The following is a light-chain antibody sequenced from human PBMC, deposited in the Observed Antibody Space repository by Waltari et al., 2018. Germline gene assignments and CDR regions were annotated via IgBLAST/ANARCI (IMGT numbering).Light chain of an antibody. CDR3: KQRSNWPWT. CDR2: DAS. V-gene: IGKV3-11*01. J-gene: IGKJ1*01. CDR1: QSVSSF. Sequence: EIVLTQSPATLSLSPGERATLSCRASQSVSSFLAWYQQKPGQAPRLLIYDASNRTTGIPARLSGSASGTEFTFTISSLEPEDFAVYYCKQRSNWPWTFGQGTKVEIK.